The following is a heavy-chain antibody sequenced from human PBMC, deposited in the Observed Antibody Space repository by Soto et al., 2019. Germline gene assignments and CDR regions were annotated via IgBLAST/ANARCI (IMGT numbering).Heavy chain of an antibody. V-gene: IGHV1-69*06. D-gene: IGHD5-12*01. Sequence: ASVKVSCKASGGTFSSYAISWVRQAPGQGLEWMGGIIPIFGTANYAQKFQGRVTITADKSTSTAYMELSSLRSEDTAVYYCASKVSGYSGYDSTYYFDYWGQGTLVTVS. J-gene: IGHJ4*02. CDR2: IIPIFGTA. CDR1: GGTFSSYA. CDR3: ASKVSGYSGYDSTYYFDY.